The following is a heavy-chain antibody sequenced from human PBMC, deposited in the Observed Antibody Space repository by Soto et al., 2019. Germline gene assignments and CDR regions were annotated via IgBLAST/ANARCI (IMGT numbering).Heavy chain of an antibody. D-gene: IGHD1-26*01. CDR3: AREGASGFGMDV. J-gene: IGHJ6*02. CDR1: GGSIRSYY. Sequence: SETLSLTCTVSGGSIRSYYWSWIRQPAGKPLEWIGRIYTSGSTNYNPSLKSRVTMSVDTSKNQFPLNLSSVTAADTAVYYCAREGASGFGMDVWGQGTTVTVSS. CDR2: IYTSGST. V-gene: IGHV4-4*07.